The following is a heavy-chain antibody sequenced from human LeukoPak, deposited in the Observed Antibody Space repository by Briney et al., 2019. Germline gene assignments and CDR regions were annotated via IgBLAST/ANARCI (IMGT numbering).Heavy chain of an antibody. Sequence: PSETLSLTCTVSGGSISSGDYYWSWIRQPPGKGLEWIGYIYYSGSTYYNPSLKSRVTISVDRSKNQFSLKLSSVTAADTAVYYCARGYCSSTSCHFDYWGQGTLVTVSS. CDR1: GGSISSGDYY. J-gene: IGHJ4*02. D-gene: IGHD2-2*01. CDR2: IYYSGST. CDR3: ARGYCSSTSCHFDY. V-gene: IGHV4-30-4*08.